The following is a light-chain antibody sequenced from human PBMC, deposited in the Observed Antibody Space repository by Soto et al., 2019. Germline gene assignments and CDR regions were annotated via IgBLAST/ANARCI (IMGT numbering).Light chain of an antibody. J-gene: IGKJ4*01. CDR2: DAS. CDR3: QQRSNWPRT. V-gene: IGKV3-11*01. CDR1: QSVSSN. Sequence: DIVLTQSPATLSLSPGERATLSCRASQSVSSNLAWYQQKPGQAPRLLIYDASNRATGIPARFSGSGSGTDFTLTISSLEPEDFAVYYCQQRSNWPRTFGGGTKVEIK.